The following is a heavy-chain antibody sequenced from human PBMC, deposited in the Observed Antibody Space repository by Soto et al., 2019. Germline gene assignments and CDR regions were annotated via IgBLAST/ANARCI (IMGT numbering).Heavy chain of an antibody. D-gene: IGHD4-17*01. CDR2: ISSSSSYI. J-gene: IGHJ4*02. CDR1: GFTFSSYS. CDR3: ARDYGDYVRALDY. V-gene: IGHV3-21*01. Sequence: GGSLRLSCAASGFTFSSYSMNWVRQAPGKGLEWVSSISSSSSYIYYADSVKGRFTISRDNAKNSLYLQMNSLRAEDTAVYYCARDYGDYVRALDYWGQGTLVTVSS.